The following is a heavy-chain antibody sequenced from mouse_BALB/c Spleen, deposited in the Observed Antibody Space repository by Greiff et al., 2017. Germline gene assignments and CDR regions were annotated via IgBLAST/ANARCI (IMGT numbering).Heavy chain of an antibody. Sequence: VQLKQSGAELVKPGASVKLSCTASGFNIKDTYMHWVKQRPEQGLEWIGRIDPANGNTKYDPKFQGKATITADTSSNTAYLQLSSLTSEDTAVYYCARWGSSAWFAYWGQGTLVTVSA. J-gene: IGHJ3*01. V-gene: IGHV14-3*02. CDR2: IDPANGNT. D-gene: IGHD1-1*01. CDR1: GFNIKDTY. CDR3: ARWGSSAWFAY.